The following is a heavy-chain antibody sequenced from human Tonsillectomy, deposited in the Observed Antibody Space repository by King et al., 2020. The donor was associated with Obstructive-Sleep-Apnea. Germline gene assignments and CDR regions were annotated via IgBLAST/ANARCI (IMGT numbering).Heavy chain of an antibody. D-gene: IGHD6-19*01. CDR1: GFTFSDYY. CDR2: ISTSGSTI. Sequence: VQLVESGGGWVKPGGSLRLSCAASGFTFSDYYMSWIRQAPGKGLEWLSYISTSGSTIYYADSVKGRFTISRDNAKNSLYLQMNSLRAEDTAVYYCARVRSGQPWYFDLWGRGTLVTVSS. J-gene: IGHJ2*01. V-gene: IGHV3-11*01. CDR3: ARVRSGQPWYFDL.